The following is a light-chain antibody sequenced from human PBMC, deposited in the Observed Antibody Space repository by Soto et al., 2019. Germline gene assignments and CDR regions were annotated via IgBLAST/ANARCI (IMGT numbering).Light chain of an antibody. J-gene: IGKJ4*01. CDR2: DAS. CDR1: QSVSSY. Sequence: EIVLTQSPATLSLSPGDRATLSCRASQSVSSYLAWYQQKPGQAPRLLIYDASNRATGIPARFSGGGSGTDFTLTISSLETEDFEVYYCQQRSNWPLFGGGTKVEIK. CDR3: QQRSNWPL. V-gene: IGKV3-11*01.